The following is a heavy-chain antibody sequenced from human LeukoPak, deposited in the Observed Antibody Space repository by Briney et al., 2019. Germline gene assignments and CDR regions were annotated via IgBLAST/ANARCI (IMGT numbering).Heavy chain of an antibody. CDR2: ISGSGTST. D-gene: IGHD2-2*01. Sequence: PGGSLRLSCAASGFTFSTYAMSWVRQAPGKGLEWVSGISGSGTSTYYADSVKGRFTISRDNSKNTLYLQMNDLRAEDTGVYFCARDARSHCGTDACYGPYFDYWGQGSLVTVSS. V-gene: IGHV3-23*01. CDR1: GFTFSTYA. CDR3: ARDARSHCGTDACYGPYFDY. J-gene: IGHJ4*02.